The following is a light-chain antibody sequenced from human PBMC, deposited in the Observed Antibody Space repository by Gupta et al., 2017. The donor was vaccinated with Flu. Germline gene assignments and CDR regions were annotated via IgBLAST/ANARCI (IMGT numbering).Light chain of an antibody. Sequence: SSELTQPPSVSVSPGQTARITCSGDALPKQYSFWYQQKPGQDPVLMIFRDTERPSGSPERFSGSSSGTTVTLTISGVHAEDEADYYCHSADSSRSYSVFGTGTKVTVL. CDR2: RDT. CDR3: HSADSSRSYSV. J-gene: IGLJ1*01. CDR1: ALPKQY. V-gene: IGLV3-25*02.